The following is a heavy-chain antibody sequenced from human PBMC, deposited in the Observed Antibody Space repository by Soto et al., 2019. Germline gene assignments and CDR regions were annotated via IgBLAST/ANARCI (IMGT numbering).Heavy chain of an antibody. Sequence: ASVKVSCKASGYTFINYYMHWVRQASGQGLEWMGIISPSGGSTSYPQKFQGRVTMTRDTSTSTVYMELISLRSEDTAVYYCARDGVAGTYYFDYWGQGTLVIVSS. D-gene: IGHD6-19*01. CDR2: ISPSGGST. J-gene: IGHJ4*02. CDR3: ARDGVAGTYYFDY. V-gene: IGHV1-46*01. CDR1: GYTFINYY.